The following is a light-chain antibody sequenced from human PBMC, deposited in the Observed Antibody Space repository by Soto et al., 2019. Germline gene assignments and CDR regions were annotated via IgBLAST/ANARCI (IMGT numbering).Light chain of an antibody. J-gene: IGLJ1*01. CDR2: DVS. CDR1: SSYVGGNNY. V-gene: IGLV2-14*01. Sequence: QSALTQPASVSGSPRQSISISCTGTSSYVGGNNYVSWYQQHPGKAPKLMIYDVSNRPSGVSNRFSGSKSCNTAYLTISWLQAADDAVFYCSSYTISSTHFGMGTKVT. CDR3: SSYTISSTH.